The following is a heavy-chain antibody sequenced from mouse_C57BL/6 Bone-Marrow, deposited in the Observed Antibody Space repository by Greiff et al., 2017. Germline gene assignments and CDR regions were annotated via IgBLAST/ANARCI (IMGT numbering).Heavy chain of an antibody. CDR3: AREPFAY. Sequence: EVKVEGSGPGLVKPSQSLSLTCSVTGYSITSGYYWNWIRQFPGNKLEWMGYISYDGSNNYNPSLKNRISITRDTSKNQFFLKLNSVTTEDTATYYCAREPFAYWGQGTLVTVSA. J-gene: IGHJ3*01. V-gene: IGHV3-6*01. CDR2: ISYDGSN. CDR1: GYSITSGYY.